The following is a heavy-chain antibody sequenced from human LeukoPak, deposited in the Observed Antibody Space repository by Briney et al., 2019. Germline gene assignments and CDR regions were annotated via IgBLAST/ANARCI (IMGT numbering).Heavy chain of an antibody. D-gene: IGHD2-2*02. CDR1: GFTFDDYA. CDR2: ISWNSGSI. J-gene: IGHJ4*02. Sequence: GGSLRLSCAASGFTFDDYAMHRVRQAPGKGLEWVSGISWNSGSIGYADSVKGRFTISRDNAKNSLYLQMNSLRAEDMALYYCAKESAIGYFDYWGQGTLVTVSS. CDR3: AKESAIGYFDY. V-gene: IGHV3-9*03.